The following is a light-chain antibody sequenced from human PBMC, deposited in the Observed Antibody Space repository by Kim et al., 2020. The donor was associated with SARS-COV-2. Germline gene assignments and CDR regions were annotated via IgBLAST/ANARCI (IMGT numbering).Light chain of an antibody. CDR3: QQYVAAPYT. J-gene: IGKJ2*01. CDR1: QSIYSTY. Sequence: EIVLTQSPGTLSLSPGERATLSCRASQSIYSTYLAWYQQKPGQTLRLLIYAASTGAAVIPDRFSGSGSGTDFTLTLSRLESEDFGVYYCQQYVAAPYTCGQEKKREI. CDR2: AAS. V-gene: IGKV3-20*01.